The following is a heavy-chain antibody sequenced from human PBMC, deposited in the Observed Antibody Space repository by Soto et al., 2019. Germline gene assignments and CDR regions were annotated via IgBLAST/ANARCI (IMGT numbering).Heavy chain of an antibody. CDR1: RGTFRSYP. V-gene: IGHV1-69*13. J-gene: IGHJ3*02. D-gene: IGHD3-22*01. Sequence: SAKVYLKDSRGTFRSYPISLVRQAPVQGLEWMGGIIPIFGTANFAQKFQGRVTITADESTSTAYLELSSLRSEDTAVYYCAREVTYYYDSSGYCPGAFDIWGQGTMVTVSS. CDR2: IIPIFGTA. CDR3: AREVTYYYDSSGYCPGAFDI.